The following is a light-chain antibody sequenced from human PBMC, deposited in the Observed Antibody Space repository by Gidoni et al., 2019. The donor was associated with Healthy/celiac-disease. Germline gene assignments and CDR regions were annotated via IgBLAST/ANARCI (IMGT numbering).Light chain of an antibody. CDR1: QSISIW. Sequence: DIQMTQSPSTLSASVGDRVTITCRASQSISIWLAWYQQKPGKAPKLRIYKASILEGGAPSRISGGGSGAEFTLTISSLQHDDFANYCCQQYNSYSWTFGQGTKVEIK. V-gene: IGKV1-5*03. CDR2: KAS. CDR3: QQYNSYSWT. J-gene: IGKJ1*01.